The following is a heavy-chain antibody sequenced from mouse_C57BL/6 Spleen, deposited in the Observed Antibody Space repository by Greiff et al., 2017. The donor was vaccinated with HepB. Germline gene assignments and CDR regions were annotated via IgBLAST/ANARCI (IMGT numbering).Heavy chain of an antibody. D-gene: IGHD2-5*01. CDR2: IYPRDGSN. CDR3: ASYSNFDV. Sequence: QVQLKQSGPELVKPGASVKLSCKASGYTFTSYDINWVKQRPGQGLEWIGWIYPRDGSNKYNEKFKGKATLTVDTSSSTAYMELHSLTSEDSPVFFCASYSNFDVGGTGNTGTVSS. V-gene: IGHV1-85*01. J-gene: IGHJ1*03. CDR1: GYTFTSYD.